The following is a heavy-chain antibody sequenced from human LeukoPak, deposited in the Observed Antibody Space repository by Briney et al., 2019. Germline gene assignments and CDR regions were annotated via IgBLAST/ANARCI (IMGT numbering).Heavy chain of an antibody. CDR2: ISSSSGTI. Sequence: TGGSLRLSCAASGFAFSSYHMSWVRQAPGKGLEWVSYISSSSGTIYYADSVKGRFTTSRDDAKNSLYLQMNSLRDEDTGLYYCARYFGDPQGMDVWGQGTTVTVSS. J-gene: IGHJ6*02. CDR1: GFAFSSYH. D-gene: IGHD3-10*01. V-gene: IGHV3-48*02. CDR3: ARYFGDPQGMDV.